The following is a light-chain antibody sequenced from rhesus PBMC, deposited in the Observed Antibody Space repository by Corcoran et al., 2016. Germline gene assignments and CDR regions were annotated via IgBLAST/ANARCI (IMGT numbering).Light chain of an antibody. CDR1: QVISTW. V-gene: IGKV1-69*01. Sequence: DIQMTQSPSSLSGSVGDRVTITCRASQVISTWLAWYQQKPGKAPKLLIYKASNLETGVPSRFSGSGSGTDFTLTISSRQPEDIATYYCQQPDTSPWTFGQGTKVEI. CDR3: QQPDTSPWT. J-gene: IGKJ1*01. CDR2: KAS.